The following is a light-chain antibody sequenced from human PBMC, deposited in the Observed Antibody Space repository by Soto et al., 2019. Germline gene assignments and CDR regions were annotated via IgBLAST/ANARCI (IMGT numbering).Light chain of an antibody. CDR2: DVT. CDR3: SSYTSLSTPYV. J-gene: IGLJ1*01. V-gene: IGLV2-14*03. Sequence: QSALTQPASVSGSPGQSITISCTGTSSDVGGYKYVAWYQQHPGRAPKLIIYDVTHRPSGVSDRFSGSKSGNTASLTISGLQADDEADYHCSSYTSLSTPYVFGTGTKLTVL. CDR1: SSDVGGYKY.